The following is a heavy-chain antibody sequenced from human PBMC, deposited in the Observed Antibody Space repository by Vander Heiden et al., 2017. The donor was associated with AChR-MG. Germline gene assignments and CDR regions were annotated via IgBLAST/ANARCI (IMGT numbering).Heavy chain of an antibody. CDR3: ARVPYSYGSPFDY. CDR1: GGSFRGYY. D-gene: IGHD5-18*01. Sequence: QVQLQPWGAGLFKLSETLSHTCAVYGGSFRGYYWSWIRQPPGKGLEWIGEINHSGSTNYNPSLKSRVTISVDTSKNQFSLKLSSVTAADTAVYYCARVPYSYGSPFDYWGQGTLVTVSS. J-gene: IGHJ4*02. V-gene: IGHV4-34*01. CDR2: INHSGST.